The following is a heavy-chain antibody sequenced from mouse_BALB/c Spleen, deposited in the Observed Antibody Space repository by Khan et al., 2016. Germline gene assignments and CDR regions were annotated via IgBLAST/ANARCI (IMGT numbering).Heavy chain of an antibody. CDR3: NACDYNAMDY. J-gene: IGHJ4*01. CDR1: GFNIKDYY. V-gene: IGHV14-4*02. CDR2: IDPENGDT. Sequence: VQLQQSGAELVRSGASVKLSCTASGFNIKDYYMHWVKQRPEQGLEWIGWIDPENGDTEYAPKFQGKATMTADTSSNTAYLQLSSLTSGDTVVYYCNACDYNAMDYWGQGTSVTVSS.